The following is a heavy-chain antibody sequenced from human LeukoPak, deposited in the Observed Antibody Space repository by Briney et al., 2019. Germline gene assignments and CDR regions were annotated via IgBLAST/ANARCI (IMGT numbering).Heavy chain of an antibody. V-gene: IGHV3-74*01. Sequence: GGSLRLSCAASGFTFSGYWMHWVRQAPGKGLVWVSRINSDGSSTVYADSVKGRFTISRDNAKNTLYLQMNSLRAEDTAMYYCARDRHYGGNSHAFHIWGQGTMVTVSS. D-gene: IGHD4-23*01. CDR2: INSDGSST. CDR1: GFTFSGYW. CDR3: ARDRHYGGNSHAFHI. J-gene: IGHJ3*02.